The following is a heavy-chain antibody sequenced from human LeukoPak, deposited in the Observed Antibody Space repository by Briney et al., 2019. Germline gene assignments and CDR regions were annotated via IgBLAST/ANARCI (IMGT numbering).Heavy chain of an antibody. V-gene: IGHV4-34*01. CDR1: GGSFSGYY. Sequence: SSETLSLTCAVYGGSFSGYYWSWIRQPPGKGLEWSGEINHSGSTNYNPSLKSRVTISVDTSKNQFSLKLSYVTAADTAVYYCARARYCSGGSCYYNRPYNTKEYFQHWGQGTLVTVSS. D-gene: IGHD2-15*01. J-gene: IGHJ1*01. CDR2: INHSGST. CDR3: ARARYCSGGSCYYNRPYNTKEYFQH.